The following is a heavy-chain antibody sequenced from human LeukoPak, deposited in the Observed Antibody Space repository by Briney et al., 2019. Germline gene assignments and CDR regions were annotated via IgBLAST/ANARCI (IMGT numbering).Heavy chain of an antibody. D-gene: IGHD3-10*01. Sequence: PGGSLRLSCAASEFTVSSNYMSWVRQAPGKGLEWVSIIYSGGNTYYADSVKDRFTISRDNSKNTLYLQMNSLRAEDTAVYFCARNRDYYYVMDVWGQGTTVTVSS. CDR2: IYSGGNT. J-gene: IGHJ6*02. CDR1: EFTVSSNY. V-gene: IGHV3-53*01. CDR3: ARNRDYYYVMDV.